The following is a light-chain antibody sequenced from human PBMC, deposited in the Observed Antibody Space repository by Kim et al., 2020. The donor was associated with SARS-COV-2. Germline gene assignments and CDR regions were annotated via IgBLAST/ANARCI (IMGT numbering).Light chain of an antibody. CDR3: QQRYSWPLT. J-gene: IGKJ4*01. V-gene: IGKV3-11*01. Sequence: PGERATLACRASQSVSFYLAWYQQKPGQAPRLLISDASNRATGIPARFSGSGSGTDFTLTINSLEPEDFAVYYCQQRYSWPLTFGGGTKVDIK. CDR1: QSVSFY. CDR2: DAS.